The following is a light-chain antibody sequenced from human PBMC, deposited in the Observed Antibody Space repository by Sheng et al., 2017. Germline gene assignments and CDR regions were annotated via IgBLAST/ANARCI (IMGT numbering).Light chain of an antibody. CDR2: GAS. V-gene: IGKV3-20*01. CDR3: QQYATSPLT. Sequence: EIVLTQSPGTLSLSPGERATLSCRASQSVSSNYLAWYQQKPGQAPRLVIYGASARATGIPDRFSGSGSGTEFTLTISRLEPEDFAVFFCQQYATSPLTFGEGPRWRS. CDR1: QSVSSNY. J-gene: IGKJ4*01.